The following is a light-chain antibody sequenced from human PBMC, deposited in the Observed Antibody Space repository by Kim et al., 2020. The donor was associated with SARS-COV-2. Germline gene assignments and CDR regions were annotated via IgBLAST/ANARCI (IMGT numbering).Light chain of an antibody. V-gene: IGLV2-11*03. CDR2: DVT. CDR3: CSYAGSYTWL. CDR1: SNDVGDYSS. Sequence: GQSVTLSCTGSSNDVGDYSSVSWYQQHPGKAPRLIIHDVTRRPSGVPDRFSASKSGSTASLTISGLRTEDEAHYYCCSYAGSYTWLFGGGTQLTVL. J-gene: IGLJ3*02.